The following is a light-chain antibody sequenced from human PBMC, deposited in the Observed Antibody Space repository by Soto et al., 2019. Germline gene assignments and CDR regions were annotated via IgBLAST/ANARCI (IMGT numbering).Light chain of an antibody. J-gene: IGKJ4*01. V-gene: IGKV3-20*01. Sequence: EIVLTQSPGTLSLSPGERATLSCRASQSVSTSYLAWYQQNPGQAPRLLIYGASSRATGIPDRFSGSGSGADVPLTISRLEPEDFEVYYCQQYGSVPLTFGGGTKVGIK. CDR3: QQYGSVPLT. CDR1: QSVSTSY. CDR2: GAS.